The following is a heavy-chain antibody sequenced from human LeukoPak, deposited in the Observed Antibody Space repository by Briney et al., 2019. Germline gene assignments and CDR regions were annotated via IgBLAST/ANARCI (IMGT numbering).Heavy chain of an antibody. J-gene: IGHJ4*02. CDR1: GPSISGQW. Sequence: GRCLRLSCVASGPSISGQWMNWVRQAPGQGLEWVANIKKEGSEASCMDSVKGRLTVSRDDGRNCVSLQMNSVRAEDTAVYYCGCTNNCYHWGQGTLVVVSS. CDR3: GCTNNCYH. D-gene: IGHD2-8*01. CDR2: IKKEGSEA. V-gene: IGHV3-7*01.